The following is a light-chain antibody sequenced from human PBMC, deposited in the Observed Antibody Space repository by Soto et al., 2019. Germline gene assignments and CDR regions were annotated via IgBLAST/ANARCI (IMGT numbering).Light chain of an antibody. Sequence: QSALTQPPSASGSPGQSVTISCTETSNDVGGYNYVSWYQQHPGKAPKLMIYEVTKRPSGVPDRFSGSRSGNTASLTVSGLQAEDEADYYCSSYAGTNYFVVFGGGTKVTVL. CDR3: SSYAGTNYFVV. CDR1: SNDVGGYNY. V-gene: IGLV2-8*01. J-gene: IGLJ2*01. CDR2: EVT.